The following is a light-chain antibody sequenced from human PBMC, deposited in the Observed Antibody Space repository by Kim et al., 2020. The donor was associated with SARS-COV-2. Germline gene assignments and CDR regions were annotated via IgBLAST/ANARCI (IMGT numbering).Light chain of an antibody. CDR1: QNITSY. V-gene: IGKV1-39*01. CDR2: GAS. Sequence: DIQMTQSPSSLSAYVGDRVTITCRASQNITSYLNWYHQKPGRAPNVRIYGASNLQSGVPSRFSGSGSGTDFTLTIRSLQPEDFATYYCQQSYSTPRTFGQGTKVDIK. CDR3: QQSYSTPRT. J-gene: IGKJ1*01.